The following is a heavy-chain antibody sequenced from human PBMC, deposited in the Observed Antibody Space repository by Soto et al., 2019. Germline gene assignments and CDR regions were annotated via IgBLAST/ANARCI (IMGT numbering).Heavy chain of an antibody. J-gene: IGHJ5*02. CDR1: GYTFTGYY. Sequence: QVQLVQSGAEVKKPGASVKVSCKASGYTFTGYYMHWVRQAPGQGLEWMGWINPNSGGTNYAQKFQGWVTMTRDTSISTAYMELSRLRSDDTAVYYWAREPVNIVSTGVALSGSPLQYNWFDPWGQGTLVNVSS. D-gene: IGHD5-12*01. CDR3: AREPVNIVSTGVALSGSPLQYNWFDP. CDR2: INPNSGGT. V-gene: IGHV1-2*04.